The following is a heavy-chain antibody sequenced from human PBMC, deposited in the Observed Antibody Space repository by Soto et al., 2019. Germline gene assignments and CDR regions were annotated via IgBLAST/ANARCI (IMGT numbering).Heavy chain of an antibody. D-gene: IGHD6-19*01. CDR3: ARSHSTTPVAVAGPDYYFGL. Sequence: GASVKVSCKASGGTFSSYAISWVRQAPGQGLEWMGGIIPIFGTANYAQKFQGRVTITADKSTSAAYMELSSLRSEDTAVYYCARSHSTTPVAVAGPDYYFGLWGRGTLVTVSS. V-gene: IGHV1-69*06. CDR1: GGTFSSYA. J-gene: IGHJ4*02. CDR2: IIPIFGTA.